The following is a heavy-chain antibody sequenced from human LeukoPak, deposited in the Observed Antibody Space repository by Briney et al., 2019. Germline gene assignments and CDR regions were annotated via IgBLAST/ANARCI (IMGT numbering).Heavy chain of an antibody. Sequence: PSETLSLTCTVSGGSISTYYWSWIRQPPGKGLEWIGYIYYSGSTNYNPSLKSRVTISVDTSKNQFSLKLSSVTAADAAVYYCARAARRIAAAPNWFDPWGQGTLVTVSS. D-gene: IGHD6-13*01. V-gene: IGHV4-59*08. CDR2: IYYSGST. CDR3: ARAARRIAAAPNWFDP. CDR1: GGSISTYY. J-gene: IGHJ5*02.